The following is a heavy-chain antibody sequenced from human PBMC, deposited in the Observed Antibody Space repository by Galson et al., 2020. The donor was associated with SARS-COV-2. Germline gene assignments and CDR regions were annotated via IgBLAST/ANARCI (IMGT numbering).Heavy chain of an antibody. V-gene: IGHV4-39*07. CDR1: GGSISSDSYF. D-gene: IGHD3-10*01. J-gene: IGHJ4*02. CDR3: ARAGSQHELDC. CDR2: IYYSGST. Sequence: SETLSLTCTVSGGSISSDSYFWGWIRQPPGKGLEWIGSIYYSGSTYYNPSLKSRVTISVDTSKNQFSLKVTSVTAADTAVYYCARAGSQHELDCWGQGTLVTVSS.